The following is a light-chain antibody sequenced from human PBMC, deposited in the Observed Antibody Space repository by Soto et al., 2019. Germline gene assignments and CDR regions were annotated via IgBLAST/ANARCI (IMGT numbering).Light chain of an antibody. CDR1: QSVNSRF. V-gene: IGKV3-20*01. CDR3: QHYDGPPCT. Sequence: EIVLTQSPGTLSLSPGERATLSCRASQSVNSRFLAWYQQKPGQAPSLLIYGVSSRATGIPDRFSGSGSGTDFTLIISRLEPEDFGVYYFQHYDGPPCTFGPGTKVDIK. J-gene: IGKJ3*01. CDR2: GVS.